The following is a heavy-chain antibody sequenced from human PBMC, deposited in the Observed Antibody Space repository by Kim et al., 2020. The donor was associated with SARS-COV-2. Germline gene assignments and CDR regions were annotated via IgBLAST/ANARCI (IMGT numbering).Heavy chain of an antibody. J-gene: IGHJ4*02. D-gene: IGHD6-19*01. Sequence: YADAVKGRFTITRDNAKHSLYLQMNSLRAEDTAVYYCARAYSSGWAYFDYWGQGTLVTVSS. CDR3: ARAYSSGWAYFDY. V-gene: IGHV3-21*01.